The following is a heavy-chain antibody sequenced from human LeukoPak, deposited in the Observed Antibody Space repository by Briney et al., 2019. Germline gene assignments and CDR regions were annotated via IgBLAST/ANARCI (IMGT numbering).Heavy chain of an antibody. CDR3: AREFVVVPAAISPYYYYGMDV. Sequence: GASVKVSCKASGYTFTSYAMNWVRQAPGQGLEWMGWINTSTGNPTYAQGFTGRFVFSLDTSVSTAYLQISSLKAEDTAVYYCAREFVVVPAAISPYYYYGMDVWGQGTTVTVSS. CDR2: INTSTGNP. J-gene: IGHJ6*02. V-gene: IGHV7-4-1*02. D-gene: IGHD2-2*02. CDR1: GYTFTSYA.